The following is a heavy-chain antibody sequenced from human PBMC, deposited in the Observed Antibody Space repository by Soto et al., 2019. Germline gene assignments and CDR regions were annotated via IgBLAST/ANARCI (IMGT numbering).Heavy chain of an antibody. D-gene: IGHD3-10*02. CDR1: GFTFYDYA. CDR2: INWNSGSI. J-gene: IGHJ6*02. CDR3: AKDYGCSYVCYYGMDV. Sequence: EMQLVESGGDLVQPGRSLTLSCAASGFTFYDYAMHWVRQAPGKGLEWVSGINWNSGSIGYADSVKGRFTISRDNAKNHLYLQMTSLSTVATALYYCAKDYGCSYVCYYGMDVWGQGTTVTVSS. V-gene: IGHV3-9*01.